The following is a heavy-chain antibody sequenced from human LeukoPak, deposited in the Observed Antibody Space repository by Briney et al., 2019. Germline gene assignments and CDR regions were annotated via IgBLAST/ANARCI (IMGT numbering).Heavy chain of an antibody. CDR1: GYTFTNYD. J-gene: IGHJ3*02. V-gene: IGHV1-18*01. CDR3: ARSRKWELHGTDAFDI. D-gene: IGHD1-26*01. CDR2: ISAYNGNT. Sequence: ASVKVSCKASGYTFTNYDINWVRQAPGQGLEWMGWISAYNGNTKYAQKLQGRVTMTTDTPTSTAYMELRSLRSDDTAVYYCARSRKWELHGTDAFDIWGQGTMVTVSS.